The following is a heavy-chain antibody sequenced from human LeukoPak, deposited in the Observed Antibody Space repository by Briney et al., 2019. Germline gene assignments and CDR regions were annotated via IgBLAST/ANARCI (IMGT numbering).Heavy chain of an antibody. CDR3: ARVYSNYDAFDI. Sequence: SETLSLTCTVSGGSISSGDYYWRWVRQPPGKGLECIGYIYYSGSTYYNPSLKSRITISVATSKNQFSLKLSSVTAADTAVYYCARVYSNYDAFDIWGQGTMVTVSS. CDR2: IYYSGST. CDR1: GGSISSGDYY. D-gene: IGHD4-11*01. V-gene: IGHV4-30-4*08. J-gene: IGHJ3*02.